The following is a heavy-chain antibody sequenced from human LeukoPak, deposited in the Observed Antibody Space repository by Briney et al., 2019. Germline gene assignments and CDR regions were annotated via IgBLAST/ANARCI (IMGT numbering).Heavy chain of an antibody. D-gene: IGHD2-2*01. Sequence: GGSLRLSCAASGVTFSSYPMKWVRQAPGQGLEWVSAISGSGGRTYYADSVNGRFTISRDNSQNTLYLQMNSLRADDTPVYYCAYYCATGSICYLRDYWGEGTLVTVSS. V-gene: IGHV3-23*01. J-gene: IGHJ4*02. CDR3: AYYCATGSICYLRDY. CDR2: ISGSGGRT. CDR1: GVTFSSYP.